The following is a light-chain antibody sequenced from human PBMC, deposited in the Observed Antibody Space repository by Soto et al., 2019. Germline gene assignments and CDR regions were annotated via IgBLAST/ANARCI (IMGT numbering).Light chain of an antibody. Sequence: GDRVTITCRASQSISSYLNWYQQKPGKAPKLLIYDTSTRATGVPARFSGSRSGTEFTLTINSLQSEDFAVYYCQRYNNWPLTFGGGTKVDIK. J-gene: IGKJ4*01. V-gene: IGKV1-39*01. CDR3: QRYNNWPLT. CDR2: DTS. CDR1: QSISSY.